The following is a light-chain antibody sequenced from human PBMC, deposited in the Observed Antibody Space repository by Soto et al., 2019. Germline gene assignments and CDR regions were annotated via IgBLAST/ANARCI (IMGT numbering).Light chain of an antibody. CDR2: DVS. CDR3: CSYAGSYTLYV. CDR1: SSDFGGDDF. J-gene: IGLJ1*01. V-gene: IGLV2-11*01. Sequence: QSVLTQPRSVSGSPGQPVTISCTGTSSDFGGDDFVSWYQHHPAKAPKLMIYDVSKRPSGVPDRFSGSKSGNTASLTISGLQAEDEADYYCCSYAGSYTLYVFGTGTKVTVL.